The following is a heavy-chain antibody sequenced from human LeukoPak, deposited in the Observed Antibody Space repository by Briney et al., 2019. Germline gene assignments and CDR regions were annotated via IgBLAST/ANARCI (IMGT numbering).Heavy chain of an antibody. V-gene: IGHV4-59*08. D-gene: IGHD6-13*01. J-gene: IGHJ4*02. CDR1: GGSITNYY. Sequence: SETLSLTCNVSGGSITNYYWSWIRQPPGGGLEWIGYIYYSGSDSGSTNYNPSLNGRVTASLDTSKNQFSLKLSSVTAADTAVYYCARQGQQLALDYWGQGTLVTVSS. CDR2: IYYSGSDSGST. CDR3: ARQGQQLALDY.